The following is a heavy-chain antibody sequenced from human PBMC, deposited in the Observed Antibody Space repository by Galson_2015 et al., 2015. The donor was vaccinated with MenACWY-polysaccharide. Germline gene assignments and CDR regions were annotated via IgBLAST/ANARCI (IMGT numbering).Heavy chain of an antibody. J-gene: IGHJ2*01. V-gene: IGHV3-23*01. CDR3: ASRGGPTGHWYFDL. D-gene: IGHD4-23*01. Sequence: SLRLSCAASGFTFSSSAMSWVRQAPGKGLEWVSAISFSGAGTFYADSVKGRFTISRDNLKNILSLQMNSLRAEDTAVFHCASRGGPTGHWYFDLWGRGTLVTVSS. CDR1: GFTFSSSA. CDR2: ISFSGAGT.